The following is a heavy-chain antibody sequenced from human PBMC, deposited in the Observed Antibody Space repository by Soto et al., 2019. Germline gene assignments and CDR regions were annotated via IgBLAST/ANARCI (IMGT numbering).Heavy chain of an antibody. CDR2: ISWDGGST. CDR3: AKDFGPVYCTNGVCHPYYYYGMDV. V-gene: IGHV3-43D*03. Sequence: GESLKISCAASGFTFDDYAMHWVRQAPGKGLEWVSLISWDGGSTYYADSVKGRFTISRDNSKNSLYLQMNSLRAEDTALYYCAKDFGPVYCTNGVCHPYYYYGMDVWGQGTTVTVSS. D-gene: IGHD2-8*01. CDR1: GFTFDDYA. J-gene: IGHJ6*02.